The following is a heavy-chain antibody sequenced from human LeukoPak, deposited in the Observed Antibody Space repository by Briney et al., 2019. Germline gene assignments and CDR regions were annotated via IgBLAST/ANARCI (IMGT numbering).Heavy chain of an antibody. V-gene: IGHV3-23*01. D-gene: IGHD5-18*01. CDR2: ISASGGST. CDR3: AKAPVGGYSYGSSFDY. J-gene: IGHJ4*02. Sequence: GGSLRLSCAASGFTFSDYYMSWIRQAPGKGLDWVSGISASGGSTYYADSVKGRFTISRDNSKNTLYLQMNSVRDEDTAVYYCAKAPVGGYSYGSSFDYWGQGTLVTAS. CDR1: GFTFSDYY.